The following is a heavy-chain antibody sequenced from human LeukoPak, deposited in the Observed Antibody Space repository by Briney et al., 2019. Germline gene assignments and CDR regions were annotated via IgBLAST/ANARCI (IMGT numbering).Heavy chain of an antibody. CDR3: SSSGVEEWQGLHF. D-gene: IGHD3-3*01. CDR1: GYTFSSHG. Sequence: GASVKVSCKASGYTFSSHGISWVRQAPGQGLERMGGFDVAETDTIYAQKFQGRVTMTEDTSTDTAYMELNSLSSEDTAVYYCSSSGVEEWQGLHFWGQGTLVTVSS. J-gene: IGHJ4*02. CDR2: FDVAETDT. V-gene: IGHV1-24*01.